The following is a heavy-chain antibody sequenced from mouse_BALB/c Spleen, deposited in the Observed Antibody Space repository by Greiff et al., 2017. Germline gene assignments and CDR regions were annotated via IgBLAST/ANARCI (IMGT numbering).Heavy chain of an antibody. D-gene: IGHD2-1*01. J-gene: IGHJ3*01. CDR1: GFSLTSYG. Sequence: QVHVKQSGPGLVAPSQSLTITCTVSGFSLTSYGVHWVRQPPGKGLEWLGVIWAGGSTNYNSALMSRLSISKDNSKSQVFLKMNSLQTDDTAMYYCARGEEIYYGNYGFAYWGQGTLVTVSA. V-gene: IGHV2-9*02. CDR3: ARGEEIYYGNYGFAY. CDR2: IWAGGST.